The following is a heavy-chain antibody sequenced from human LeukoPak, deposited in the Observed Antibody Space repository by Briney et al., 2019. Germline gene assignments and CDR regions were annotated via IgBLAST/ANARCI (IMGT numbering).Heavy chain of an antibody. Sequence: ASVKVFCKASGYTFTSYGISWVRRAPGQGLEWMGWISAYNGNTNYAQKLQGRVTMTTDTSTSTAYMELRSLRSDDTAVYYCARDLGFLEWLLTHLYYYGMDVWGQGTTVTVSS. J-gene: IGHJ6*02. D-gene: IGHD3-3*01. CDR1: GYTFTSYG. CDR2: ISAYNGNT. V-gene: IGHV1-18*01. CDR3: ARDLGFLEWLLTHLYYYGMDV.